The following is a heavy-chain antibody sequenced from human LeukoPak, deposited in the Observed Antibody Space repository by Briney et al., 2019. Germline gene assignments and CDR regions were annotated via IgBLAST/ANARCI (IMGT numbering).Heavy chain of an antibody. V-gene: IGHV4-34*01. CDR2: INHSGST. Sequence: PSETLSLTCAVYGGSFSGYYWSWIRQPPGKGLEWIGEINHSGSTNYNPSLKSRVTISVDTSKNQLSLKLSSVTAADTAVYYCARGNILSGYCFDFWGQGTTVTVSS. CDR3: ARGNILSGYCFDF. CDR1: GGSFSGYY. J-gene: IGHJ6*02. D-gene: IGHD3-9*01.